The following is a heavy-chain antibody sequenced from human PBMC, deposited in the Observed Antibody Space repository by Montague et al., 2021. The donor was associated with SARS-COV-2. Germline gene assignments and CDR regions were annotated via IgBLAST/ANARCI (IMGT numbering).Heavy chain of an antibody. CDR3: ACDGSSSWYGNYYYCMDV. CDR2: IYRGGNT. CDR1: GFTVSSYY. J-gene: IGHJ6*02. V-gene: IGHV3-66*02. Sequence: SLRLSCAASGFTVSSYYMSWVRQAPGRGLEWVSVIYRGGNTYYAASFKGRFTISRDNSKNTLYLQMNSLRAEDTAVYYCACDGSSSWYGNYYYCMDVWGQGTPVTVSS. D-gene: IGHD6-13*01.